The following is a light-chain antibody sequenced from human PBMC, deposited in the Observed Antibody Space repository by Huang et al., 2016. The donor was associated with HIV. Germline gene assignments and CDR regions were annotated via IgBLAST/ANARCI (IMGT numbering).Light chain of an antibody. J-gene: IGKJ2*01. Sequence: EMVMTQSPATLSVSPGERATLSCRASQSISINLAWYQKKPGQAPRLLSYGASTRAPGFPARFSGSGAGKEFTLTISSLQSEDFAVYYCQQYNNWPQTFGQGTKLEIK. CDR2: GAS. V-gene: IGKV3-15*01. CDR1: QSISIN. CDR3: QQYNNWPQT.